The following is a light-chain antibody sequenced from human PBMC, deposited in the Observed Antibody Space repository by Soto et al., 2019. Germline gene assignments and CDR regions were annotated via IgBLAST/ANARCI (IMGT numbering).Light chain of an antibody. J-gene: IGLJ1*01. CDR1: SSNIGAGYD. CDR2: GNS. CDR3: QSYDSSLSGSLV. V-gene: IGLV1-40*01. Sequence: QSVLTQPPSVSGAPGQRVTISCTGSSSNIGAGYDVHWYQQLPGTAPKLLIYGNSNRPSGVPDRFSGSKSGTSDSLAITGLQAEDEADYYCQSYDSSLSGSLVFGTGTKLTVL.